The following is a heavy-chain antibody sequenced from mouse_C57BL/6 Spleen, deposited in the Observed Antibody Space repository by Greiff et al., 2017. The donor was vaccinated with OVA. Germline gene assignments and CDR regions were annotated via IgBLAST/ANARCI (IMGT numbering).Heavy chain of an antibody. CDR3: ARSYGKFDY. CDR2: INPSTGGT. Sequence: EVQLQQSGPELVKPGASVKISCKASGYSFTGYYMNWMKQSPEKSLEWIGEINPSTGGTTYNQKFKAKATLTVDKSSSTAYMQLKSLTSEDSAVYYCARSYGKFDYWGQGTTLTVSS. CDR1: GYSFTGYY. V-gene: IGHV1-42*01. J-gene: IGHJ2*01. D-gene: IGHD2-1*01.